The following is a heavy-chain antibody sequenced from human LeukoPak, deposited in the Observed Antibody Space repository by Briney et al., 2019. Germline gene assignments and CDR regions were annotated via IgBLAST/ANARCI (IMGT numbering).Heavy chain of an antibody. CDR3: TRSSWDCSSGSCYTNMNFDY. D-gene: IGHD2-15*01. CDR1: GYTFDGYY. V-gene: IGHV1-2*02. Sequence: ASVKVSCKASGYTFDGYYIHWVRRAPGQGLEWLGWINPDKGDARTAQKFRDRVIMTTDKSLATAYMEVINLSSDDTVVYFCTRSSWDCSSGSCYTNMNFDYWGQGTLVTVSS. CDR2: INPDKGDA. J-gene: IGHJ4*02.